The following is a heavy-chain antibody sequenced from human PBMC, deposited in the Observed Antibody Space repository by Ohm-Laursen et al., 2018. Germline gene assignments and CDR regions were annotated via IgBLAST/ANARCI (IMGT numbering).Heavy chain of an antibody. J-gene: IGHJ5*02. V-gene: IGHV4-59*01. CDR3: ARDSYYYDSSGGFDP. Sequence: PPGTLSLTCTVSGGSISSYYWSWIRQPPGKGLEWIGYMYNSGSTNYNPSLKSRVTISVDTSKNQFSLKLRSVTAADTAVYYCARDSYYYDSSGGFDPWGQGTLVTVSS. CDR1: GGSISSYY. D-gene: IGHD3-22*01. CDR2: MYNSGST.